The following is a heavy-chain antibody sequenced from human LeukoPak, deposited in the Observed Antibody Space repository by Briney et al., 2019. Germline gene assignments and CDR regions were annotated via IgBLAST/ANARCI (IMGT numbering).Heavy chain of an antibody. Sequence: PGGSLRLSCAASGFTFGDHGMNWVRQAPGKGLEWVSGINWNGGSTGYADSVKGRFTISRDNAKNSLYLQMNSLRAEDTALYYCARVGNYNGSGSYYGESSDHWGQGTLVTVSS. CDR1: GFTFGDHG. V-gene: IGHV3-20*04. CDR2: INWNGGST. CDR3: ARVGNYNGSGSYYGESSDH. D-gene: IGHD3-10*01. J-gene: IGHJ4*02.